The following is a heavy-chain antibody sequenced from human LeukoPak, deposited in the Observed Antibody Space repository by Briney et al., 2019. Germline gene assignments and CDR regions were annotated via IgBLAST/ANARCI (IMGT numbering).Heavy chain of an antibody. V-gene: IGHV3-23*01. CDR1: GFTFSNYA. Sequence: PGGSLRLSCAASGFTFSNYAMRWVRQAPGKGLEWVSGISGSGDSTYYADSVKGRFTISRDNAKKSLYLQMNSLRAEDTAVYYCARATTYDILTGFSDYWGQGTLVTVSS. J-gene: IGHJ4*02. D-gene: IGHD3-9*01. CDR3: ARATTYDILTGFSDY. CDR2: ISGSGDST.